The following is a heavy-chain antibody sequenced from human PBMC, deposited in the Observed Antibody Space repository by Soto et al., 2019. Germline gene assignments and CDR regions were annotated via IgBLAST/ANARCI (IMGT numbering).Heavy chain of an antibody. Sequence: SETLSLTCTVSGGSISSSSYYWGWIRQPPGKGLEWIGSIYYSGSTYYNPSLKSRVTISVDTSKNQFSLKLSSVTAADTAVYYCARSYGFGELVYYYYGMDVWGQGTTVTVSS. V-gene: IGHV4-39*01. CDR2: IYYSGST. CDR1: GGSISSSSYY. J-gene: IGHJ6*02. CDR3: ARSYGFGELVYYYYGMDV. D-gene: IGHD3-10*01.